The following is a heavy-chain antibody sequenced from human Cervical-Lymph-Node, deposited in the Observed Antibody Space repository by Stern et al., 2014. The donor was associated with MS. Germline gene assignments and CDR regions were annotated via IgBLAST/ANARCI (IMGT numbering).Heavy chain of an antibody. CDR3: AKEESDYTSPYYFDT. Sequence: EVQLVESGGGLEQPGGSLRLSCAASGFTFSDYAMNWVRQAPGKGLQWVSTISCGGRRTYYADSVKGRFTISRDNSKNTLYLQMISLRAEDTAVYYCAKEESDYTSPYYFDTWGQGTLVTVSS. CDR1: GFTFSDYA. V-gene: IGHV3-23*04. D-gene: IGHD4-17*01. CDR2: ISCGGRRT. J-gene: IGHJ4*02.